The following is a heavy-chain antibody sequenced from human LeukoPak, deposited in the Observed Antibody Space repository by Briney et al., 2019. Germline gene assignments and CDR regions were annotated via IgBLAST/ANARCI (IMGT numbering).Heavy chain of an antibody. CDR1: GFTFSSYS. CDR2: ISSSSSYI. CDR3: ARDRIAAVNWFDP. D-gene: IGHD6-13*01. Sequence: GGSLTLSCAASGFTFSSYSMNWVRQAPGKGLEWVSSISSSSSYIYYADSVKGRFTISRDNAKNSLYLQMNSLRAEDTAVYYCARDRIAAVNWFDPWGQGTLVTVSS. V-gene: IGHV3-21*01. J-gene: IGHJ5*02.